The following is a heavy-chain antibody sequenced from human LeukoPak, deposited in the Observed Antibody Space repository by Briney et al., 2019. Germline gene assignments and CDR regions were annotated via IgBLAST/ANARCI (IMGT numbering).Heavy chain of an antibody. CDR2: IYTSGST. V-gene: IGHV4-4*07. J-gene: IGHJ6*03. D-gene: IGHD3-3*01. CDR3: ARVNYDFWSGYYSYYMDV. Sequence: SETLSLTCTVSGGSISSYYWSWIRQPAGKGLEWIGRIYTSGSTNYNPSLKSRVTMSVDTSKNQFSPKLSSVTAADTAVYYCARVNYDFWSGYYSYYMDVWGKGTTVTVSS. CDR1: GGSISSYY.